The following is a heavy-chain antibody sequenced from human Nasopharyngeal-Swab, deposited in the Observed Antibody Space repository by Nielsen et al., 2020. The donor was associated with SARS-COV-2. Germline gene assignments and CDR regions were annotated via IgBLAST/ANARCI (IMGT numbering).Heavy chain of an antibody. CDR3: ARGGLSYYYYPLDV. CDR1: GGPVSGSS. J-gene: IGHJ6*02. Sequence: SQTLSLTCGVYGGPVSGSSWSWIRQPPGRGLEWIGDLTHDGSTTYNASFRGRSAITSDRSSNQVSLRVNSMTAADSALYFCARGGLSYYYYPLDVWGQGTTVTVSS. V-gene: IGHV4-34*01. D-gene: IGHD2-21*01. CDR2: LTHDGST.